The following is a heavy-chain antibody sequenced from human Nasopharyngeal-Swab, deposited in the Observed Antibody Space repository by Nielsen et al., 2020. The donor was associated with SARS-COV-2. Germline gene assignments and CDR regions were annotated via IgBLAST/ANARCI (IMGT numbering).Heavy chain of an antibody. V-gene: IGHV3-21*01. CDR2: ISSSGSYI. Sequence: GGSLRLSCAASGFTFSSYSMNWVRQAPGKGLEWVSSISSSGSYIYYADSVKGRFTISRDNAKNSLYLQMNSLRAEDTAVYYCARSLRGSSLHYWGQGTLVTVSS. CDR1: GFTFSSYS. J-gene: IGHJ4*02. CDR3: ARSLRGSSLHY. D-gene: IGHD6-6*01.